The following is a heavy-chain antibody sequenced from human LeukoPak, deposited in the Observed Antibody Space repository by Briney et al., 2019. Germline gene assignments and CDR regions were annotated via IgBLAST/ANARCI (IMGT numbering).Heavy chain of an antibody. J-gene: IGHJ4*02. CDR2: IYTSGST. V-gene: IGHV4-61*02. CDR1: GGSISSGSYY. D-gene: IGHD3-16*01. CDR3: ARARIMITFGGVRVPGRFDY. Sequence: SQTLSLTCTVSGGSISSGSYYWSWIRQPAGKGLEWIGRIYTSGSTNYNPSLKSRVTISVDTSKNQFSLKLSSVTAADTAVYYCARARIMITFGGVRVPGRFDYWGQGTLVTVSS.